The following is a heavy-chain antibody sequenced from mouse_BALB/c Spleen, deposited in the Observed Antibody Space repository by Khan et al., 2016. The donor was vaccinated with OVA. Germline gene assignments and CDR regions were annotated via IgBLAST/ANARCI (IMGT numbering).Heavy chain of an antibody. CDR1: GFSLSSNG. CDR3: ANFTPDYYSMDY. J-gene: IGHJ4*01. V-gene: IGHV2-3*01. CDR2: IWGDGST. Sequence: QVQLKQSGPGLVAPSQSLSITCTVSGFSLSSNGVSWVRQPPGKGLEWLGVIWGDGSTNYHSTLKSRLIISKDNSKSQVFLKLNSLQTDDTATYYCANFTPDYYSMDYWGQGTSVTVSS. D-gene: IGHD1-1*01.